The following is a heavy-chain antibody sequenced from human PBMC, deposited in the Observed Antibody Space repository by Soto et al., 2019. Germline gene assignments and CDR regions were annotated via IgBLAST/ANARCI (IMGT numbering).Heavy chain of an antibody. CDR3: ARLVWSYGTWFDP. CDR2: IFYSGST. Sequence: SETLSLTCTVSGGSISSSSYYWGWIRQPPGKGLEWIGSIFYSGSTYYNPSLKSRVTISVDTSKNQFSLKLTSVTAADTAVYYCARLVWSYGTWFDPWGQGTLVT. V-gene: IGHV4-39*01. D-gene: IGHD5-18*01. J-gene: IGHJ5*02. CDR1: GGSISSSSYY.